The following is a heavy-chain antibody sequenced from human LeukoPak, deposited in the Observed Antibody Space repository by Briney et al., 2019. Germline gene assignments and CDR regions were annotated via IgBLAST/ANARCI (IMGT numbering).Heavy chain of an antibody. V-gene: IGHV4-39*01. Sequence: PSQTLSLTCTVSGGSISSSNYYWGWIRQPPGKGLEWIGIIYYSGSTYYNPSLKSRVTISVDTSKNQFSLKLSSVTAADTAVYYCGRSRGISDGNWFDPWGQGTLVTVSS. J-gene: IGHJ5*02. CDR1: GGSISSSNYY. CDR2: IYYSGST. D-gene: IGHD1-14*01. CDR3: GRSRGISDGNWFDP.